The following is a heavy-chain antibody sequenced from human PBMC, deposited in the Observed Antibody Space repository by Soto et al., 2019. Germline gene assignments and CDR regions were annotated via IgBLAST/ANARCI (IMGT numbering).Heavy chain of an antibody. CDR3: ARGPDSRLGHYEILTDYYKVSGCLDP. CDR2: IDVGSANA. D-gene: IGHD3-9*01. CDR1: GFTFSSSA. V-gene: IGHV1-58*01. J-gene: IGHJ5*02. Sequence: SVKVSCKTSGFTFSSSAVHWVRQARGHRLQWIGWIDVGSANANYAQMLQERVTISRDMSTSTAYMELSSLRSEDTAVYYCARGPDSRLGHYEILTDYYKVSGCLDPWGQGTLVTVSS.